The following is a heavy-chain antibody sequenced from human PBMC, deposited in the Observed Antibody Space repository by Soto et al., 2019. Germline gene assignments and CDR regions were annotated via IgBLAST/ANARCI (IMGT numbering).Heavy chain of an antibody. D-gene: IGHD3-22*01. CDR2: IWYDGSNK. J-gene: IGHJ4*02. V-gene: IGHV3-33*01. Sequence: PGGSLRLSCAASGFTFSSYGMHWVRQAPGKGLEWVAVIWYDGSNKYYADSVKGRFTISRDNSKNTLYLQMNSLRAEDTAVYYCAREVAYYYDSSGPQGYDYWGQGTLVTSP. CDR3: AREVAYYYDSSGPQGYDY. CDR1: GFTFSSYG.